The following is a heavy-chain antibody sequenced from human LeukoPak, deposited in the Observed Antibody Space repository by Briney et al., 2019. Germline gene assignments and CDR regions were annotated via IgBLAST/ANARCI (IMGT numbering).Heavy chain of an antibody. CDR1: GGSISSRNW. Sequence: SETLSLTCAVSGGSISSRNWWSWIRQPPGKGLEWIGYIYHSGSPYYSPSLKSRVTISVDRSKNQFSLKLSSVTAADTAVYYCARGTERASWFDPWGQGTLVTVSS. J-gene: IGHJ5*02. D-gene: IGHD1-1*01. CDR3: ARGTERASWFDP. V-gene: IGHV4-4*02. CDR2: IYHSGSP.